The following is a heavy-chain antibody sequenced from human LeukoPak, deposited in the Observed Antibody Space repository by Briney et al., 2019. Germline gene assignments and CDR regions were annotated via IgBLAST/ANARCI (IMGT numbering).Heavy chain of an antibody. Sequence: PGGSLRLSCAASGFTFDDYGMSWVRQAPGKGLEWVSGINWNGGSTGYADSVKGRFTISRDNAKNSLYLQMNSLRAEDTALYYCARHPILRFLEWFDYCGQGTLVTVSS. D-gene: IGHD3-3*01. CDR3: ARHPILRFLEWFDY. J-gene: IGHJ4*02. V-gene: IGHV3-20*04. CDR1: GFTFDDYG. CDR2: INWNGGST.